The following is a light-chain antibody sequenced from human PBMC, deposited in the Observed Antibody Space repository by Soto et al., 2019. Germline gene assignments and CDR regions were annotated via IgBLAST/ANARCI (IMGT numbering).Light chain of an antibody. CDR3: QQYYSPPLT. Sequence: DIVMTQSPDSLAVSLGERATINCNSSQNVLYSSNNKNQLAWYQQKPGQPPKLLIYCASTRESGVPDRFSGSGSGTDFILTISSLQAEDVAVYYCQQYYSPPLTFGGGTKVEIK. CDR1: QNVLYSSNNKNQ. J-gene: IGKJ4*01. CDR2: CAS. V-gene: IGKV4-1*01.